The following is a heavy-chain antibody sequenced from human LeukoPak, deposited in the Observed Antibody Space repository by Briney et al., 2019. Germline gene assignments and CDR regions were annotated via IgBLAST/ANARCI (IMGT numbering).Heavy chain of an antibody. V-gene: IGHV4-30-4*01. Sequence: SETLSLTCTVSGGSISSGDYYWSWIRQPPGKGLEWIGYIYYSGSTYYNPSLKSRVTISVDTSKNQFSLKLSSVTAADTAVYYCASGYCSSTSCHEDYYYGTDVWGQGTTVTVS. D-gene: IGHD2-2*03. CDR2: IYYSGST. CDR1: GGSISSGDYY. J-gene: IGHJ6*02. CDR3: ASGYCSSTSCHEDYYYGTDV.